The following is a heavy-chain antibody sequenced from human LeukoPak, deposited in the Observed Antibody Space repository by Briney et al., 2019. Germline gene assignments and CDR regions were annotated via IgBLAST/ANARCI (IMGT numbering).Heavy chain of an antibody. D-gene: IGHD1-14*01. CDR1: GGSISSGNW. J-gene: IGHJ5*02. CDR3: AGLIRPGWFDP. CDR2: IHHTGNT. Sequence: SGTLSLTCMVSGGSISSGNWWSWVRQPPGKGLEWFGEIHHTGNTYYNPSLKSRVTISVDTSKNQFSLKLSSVTAADTAVYYCAGLIRPGWFDPWGQGTLVTVSS. V-gene: IGHV4-4*02.